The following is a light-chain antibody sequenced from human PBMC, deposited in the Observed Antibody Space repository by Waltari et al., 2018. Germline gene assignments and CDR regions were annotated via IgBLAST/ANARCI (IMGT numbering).Light chain of an antibody. CDR3: LHLNNFPLS. Sequence: DIQLTQSPSFLSASVRDRVTITCRASQGISTYLAWYQQKPGKAPKLLIYAASTLQSDIPSRFSSSGSGTEFTLTISSLQPEDFATYYCLHLNNFPLSFGGGTKVELK. CDR1: QGISTY. CDR2: AAS. J-gene: IGKJ4*01. V-gene: IGKV1-9*01.